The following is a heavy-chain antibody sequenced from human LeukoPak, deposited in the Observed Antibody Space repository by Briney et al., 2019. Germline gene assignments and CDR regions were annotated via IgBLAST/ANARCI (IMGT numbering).Heavy chain of an antibody. Sequence: GRSLRLSCAASGFTFSSYGMHWVRQAPGKGLERVAVIWYDGSNKYYADSVKGRFTISRDNSKNTLYLQMNSLRAEDTAVYYCARGDSSGWYEFDYWGQGTLVTVSS. V-gene: IGHV3-33*01. D-gene: IGHD6-19*01. CDR2: IWYDGSNK. CDR3: ARGDSSGWYEFDY. J-gene: IGHJ4*02. CDR1: GFTFSSYG.